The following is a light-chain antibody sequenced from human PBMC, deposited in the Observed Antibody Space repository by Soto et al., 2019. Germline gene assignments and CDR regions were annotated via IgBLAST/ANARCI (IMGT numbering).Light chain of an antibody. CDR2: GAS. CDR1: QSVSGK. CDR3: QHYDNWHPWT. J-gene: IGKJ1*01. V-gene: IGKV3D-15*01. Sequence: ILMTQSPSTLSVSPGERATLSCRASQSVSGKLAWYQQKPGQAPRLVMYGASIRTSGIPDRFSGSGSGTDFTLTISSLLYEDFAVHYCQHYDNWHPWTFGPGTKVDIK.